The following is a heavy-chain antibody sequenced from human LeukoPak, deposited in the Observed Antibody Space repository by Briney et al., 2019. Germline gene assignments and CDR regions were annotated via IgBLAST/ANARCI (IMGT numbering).Heavy chain of an antibody. D-gene: IGHD2-2*01. Sequence: PGGSLRLSCAASGFSFSSENMNWVRQAPGKGPEWISWITGSGSGIIYADSVKGRFTISRDNAKNSLFLQMNSLRVEDTAVYYCARGGYQLLWYWGQGTLVTVSS. CDR1: GFSFSSEN. J-gene: IGHJ4*02. CDR3: ARGGYQLLWY. CDR2: ITGSGSGI. V-gene: IGHV3-48*01.